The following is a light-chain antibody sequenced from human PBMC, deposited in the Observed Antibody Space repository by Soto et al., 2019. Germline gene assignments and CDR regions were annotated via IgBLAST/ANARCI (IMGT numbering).Light chain of an antibody. Sequence: SVLTLPACVSVGPGHVITISKTGISGGVPAYNYVSWYQQHPGKAPKLMIYNVSHRPSGASNRFSGSKSGNTASLTISGLQAGDEADYYCSLYTGSSTLYVFGTGTKVTVL. CDR2: NVS. V-gene: IGLV2-14*01. J-gene: IGLJ1*01. CDR3: SLYTGSSTLYV. CDR1: SGGVPAYNY.